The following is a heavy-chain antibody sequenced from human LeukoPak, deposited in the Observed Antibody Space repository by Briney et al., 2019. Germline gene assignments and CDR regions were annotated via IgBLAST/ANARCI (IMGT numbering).Heavy chain of an antibody. D-gene: IGHD6-13*01. CDR3: ARDRGAAGTYNWFDP. Sequence: SETLSLTCTVSGGSISSGGYYWSWIRQPAGKGLEWIGRIYTSGSTNYNPSLKSRVTMSVDTSKNQFSLKLSSVTAADTAVYYCARDRGAAGTYNWFDPWGQGTLVTVSS. CDR2: IYTSGST. V-gene: IGHV4-61*02. CDR1: GGSISSGGYY. J-gene: IGHJ5*02.